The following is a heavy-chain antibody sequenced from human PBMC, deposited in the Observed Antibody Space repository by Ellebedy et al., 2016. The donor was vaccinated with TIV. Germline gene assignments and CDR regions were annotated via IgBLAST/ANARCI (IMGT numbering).Heavy chain of an antibody. CDR3: AKDMKWELLGWFDP. D-gene: IGHD1-26*01. V-gene: IGHV3-9*01. J-gene: IGHJ5*02. Sequence: GGSLRLSXAASGFTFDDYAMHWVRQAPGKGLEWVSGISWNSGSIGYADSVKGRFTISRDNAKNSLYLQMNSLRAEDTALYYCAKDMKWELLGWFDPWGQGTLVTVSS. CDR1: GFTFDDYA. CDR2: ISWNSGSI.